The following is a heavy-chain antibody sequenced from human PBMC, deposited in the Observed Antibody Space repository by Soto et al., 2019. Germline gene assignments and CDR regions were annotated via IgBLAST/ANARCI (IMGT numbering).Heavy chain of an antibody. CDR1: GGSISGYY. J-gene: IGHJ4*02. CDR3: ARESYYGSGATVVAY. V-gene: IGHV4-59*01. D-gene: IGHD3-10*01. CDR2: IYYSGTT. Sequence: SETLSLTCTVSGGSISGYYWSWIRQPPGKGLDWIGYIYYSGTTSYNPSLNSRVTMSVDTSKNQFSLKVNSVTAADTAVYYCARESYYGSGATVVAYWGQGTLVTVSS.